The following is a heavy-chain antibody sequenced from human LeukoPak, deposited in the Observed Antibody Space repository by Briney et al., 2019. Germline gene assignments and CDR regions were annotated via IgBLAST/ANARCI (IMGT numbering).Heavy chain of an antibody. D-gene: IGHD3-9*01. V-gene: IGHV3-7*05. CDR2: IQQDGSEK. CDR3: AKNYYHISSIWTY. CDR1: GFPFSRYS. Sequence: GGSLRLSCAASGFPFSRYSMSWVRQAPGKGLEWVANIQQDGSEKYYLDSVKGRFTISRDNSKNTLYLQMNGLRAEDTAVYYCAKNYYHISSIWTYWGQGTLLTVSS. J-gene: IGHJ4*02.